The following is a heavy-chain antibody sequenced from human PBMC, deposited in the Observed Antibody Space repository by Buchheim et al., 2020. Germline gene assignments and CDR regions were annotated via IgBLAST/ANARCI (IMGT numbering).Heavy chain of an antibody. Sequence: EVQLVESGGGLVQPGGSLRLSCAASGFTFSSYWMHWVRQAPGKGLVCVARINSDGRTTTYADSVKGRFTISRDNAMNTLYRQMNSLRAEDTAVYYCVTSGSYYYYAMDVWGQGTT. V-gene: IGHV3-74*01. CDR2: INSDGRTT. CDR1: GFTFSSYW. CDR3: VTSGSYYYYAMDV. D-gene: IGHD3-22*01. J-gene: IGHJ6*02.